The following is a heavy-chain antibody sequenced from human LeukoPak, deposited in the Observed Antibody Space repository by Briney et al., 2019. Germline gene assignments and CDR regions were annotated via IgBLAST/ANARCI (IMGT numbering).Heavy chain of an antibody. V-gene: IGHV1-18*01. D-gene: IGHD3-3*01. CDR3: ARARVFGVVKGP. J-gene: IGHJ5*02. Sequence: GASVKVSCKASGYTFTTYGISWVRQAPGQGLEWMGWISAYNGNTNYAQKLQGRVTMTTDTSTTTAYIELRSLRSDDTAVYYCARARVFGVVKGPWGQGTLVTVSS. CDR2: ISAYNGNT. CDR1: GYTFTTYG.